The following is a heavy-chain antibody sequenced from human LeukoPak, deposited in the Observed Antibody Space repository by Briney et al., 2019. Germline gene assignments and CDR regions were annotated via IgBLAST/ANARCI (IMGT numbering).Heavy chain of an antibody. V-gene: IGHV3-7*01. D-gene: IGHD3-10*01. CDR1: GFMFSRYW. CDR2: IKQEGSEK. J-gene: IGHJ6*02. CDR3: ARRNELTMIPGWGYNMDV. Sequence: GGSLRLSCAASGFMFSRYWMSWVRQAPGKGLEWVANIKQEGSEKYYVDSVKGRFTVSRDNAKNSLYLQMNSLRAEDTAVYYCARRNELTMIPGWGYNMDVWGQGTTVTVSS.